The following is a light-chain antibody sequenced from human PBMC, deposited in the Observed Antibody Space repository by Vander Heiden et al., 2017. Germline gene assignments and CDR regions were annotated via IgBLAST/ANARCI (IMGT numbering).Light chain of an antibody. CDR1: QSISSW. CDR3: QQDNSSPWT. CDR2: KAS. Sequence: DIQMTQSPSTLSASVGDRVTITCRASQSISSWLAWYQQKPGKAPKLLIYKASSLESGVPSRFIGSGSGTEFTLTISSLQPDDFATYYCQQDNSSPWTFGQGTKVEIK. J-gene: IGKJ1*01. V-gene: IGKV1-5*03.